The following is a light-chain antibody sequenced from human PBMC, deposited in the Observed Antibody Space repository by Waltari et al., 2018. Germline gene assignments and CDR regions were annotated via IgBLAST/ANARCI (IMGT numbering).Light chain of an antibody. CDR2: VNSDGSN. CDR1: SGHSTNI. CDR3: QTGGHGTWV. V-gene: IGLV4-69*01. J-gene: IGLJ3*02. Sequence: QLVLTQSPSASASLGASVKLTCTLSSGHSTNIIAWLPQQPEKGPRYLMNVNSDGSNNKGVGMPDRFSGSSSGAERYLTISSLQSEEEADYYCQTGGHGTWVFGGGTRLTVL.